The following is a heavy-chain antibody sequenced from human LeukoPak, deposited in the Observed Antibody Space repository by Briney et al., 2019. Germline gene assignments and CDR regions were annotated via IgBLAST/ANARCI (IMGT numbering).Heavy chain of an antibody. V-gene: IGHV3-53*01. CDR1: GFTVSSNY. D-gene: IGHD6-13*01. CDR3: ARSRYSSNSLVYFDY. CDR2: IYSGGST. J-gene: IGHJ4*02. Sequence: GGSLRLSCAASGFTVSSNYMSWVRQAPGKGLEWVSVIYSGGSTYYADSVKGRFTISRDNSKNTLYLQMNSLRAEDTAVYYCARSRYSSNSLVYFDYWGQGTLVTVSS.